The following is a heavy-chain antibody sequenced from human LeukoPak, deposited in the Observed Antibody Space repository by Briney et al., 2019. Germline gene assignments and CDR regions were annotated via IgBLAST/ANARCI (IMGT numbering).Heavy chain of an antibody. V-gene: IGHV3-74*01. CDR2: TNSDGSST. CDR1: GFTFSSYW. D-gene: IGHD3-3*01. J-gene: IGHJ6*03. CDR3: AKTSLSDASGHYYYMDV. Sequence: GGSLRLSCAASGFTFSSYWMHWVRQAPGKGRVWVSRTNSDGSSTSYADSVKGRFTISRDNSQDTVSLQVNNLRTEDTALYYCAKTSLSDASGHYYYMDVWGKGTTVTVSS.